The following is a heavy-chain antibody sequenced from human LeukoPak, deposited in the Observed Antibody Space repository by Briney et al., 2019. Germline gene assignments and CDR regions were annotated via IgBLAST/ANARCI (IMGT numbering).Heavy chain of an antibody. D-gene: IGHD5-18*01. CDR3: ARAPGYRGFLDY. J-gene: IGHJ4*02. V-gene: IGHV3-21*01. CDR2: ISSSSSYI. CDR1: GFTFSIHS. Sequence: GGSLRLSCVASGFTFSIHSMNWVRQAPGKGLEWVSFISSSSSYIYYVDSVKGRFTISRDNAKNSLYLQMNSLRAEDTAVYYCARAPGYRGFLDYWGQGNLVTVSS.